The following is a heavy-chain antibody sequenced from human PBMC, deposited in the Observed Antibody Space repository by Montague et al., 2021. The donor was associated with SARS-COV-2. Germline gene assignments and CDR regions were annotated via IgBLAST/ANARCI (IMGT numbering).Heavy chain of an antibody. CDR2: IYNSGST. CDR3: VRDQGRSNWNYADY. D-gene: IGHD1-20*01. J-gene: IGHJ4*02. V-gene: IGHV4-4*07. Sequence: SETLSLTCTVSGGSISGYYWCWFRQSAAKGLEWIGRIYNSGSTSYNPSLTSRVTMSVDTSKNKFSVNLTSVTVAVTAVYYCVRDQGRSNWNYADYWGQGALVVAVSS. CDR1: GGSISGYY.